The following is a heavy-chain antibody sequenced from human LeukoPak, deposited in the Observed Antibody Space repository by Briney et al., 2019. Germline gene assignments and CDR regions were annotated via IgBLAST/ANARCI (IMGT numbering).Heavy chain of an antibody. Sequence: GGSLRLSCRASGFTFGDYAMTWVRQAPGKGLEWLGFIRSKAFAGTTEYAASVKGRFTISRDDSISIDYLQMNSLQTEDTAVYYCSRAPYNNYVNLDYWGQGTLVTVSS. V-gene: IGHV3-49*04. CDR3: SRAPYNNYVNLDY. D-gene: IGHD4-11*01. CDR1: GFTFGDYA. CDR2: IRSKAFAGTT. J-gene: IGHJ4*02.